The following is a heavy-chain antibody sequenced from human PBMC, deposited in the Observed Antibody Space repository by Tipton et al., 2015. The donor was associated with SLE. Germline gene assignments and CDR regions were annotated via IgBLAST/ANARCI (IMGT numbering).Heavy chain of an antibody. V-gene: IGHV3-9*01. Sequence: RSLRLSCAASGFTFDDYAMHWVRQAPGKGLEWVSGISRNNDNIAYADSVRGRFTISRDNVKKSLYLQMKSLTPEDTALYYCAKSMEGLLEWAEGGMDVWGQGTTVIVSS. J-gene: IGHJ6*02. CDR1: GFTFDDYA. CDR2: ISRNNDNI. CDR3: AKSMEGLLEWAEGGMDV. D-gene: IGHD3-3*01.